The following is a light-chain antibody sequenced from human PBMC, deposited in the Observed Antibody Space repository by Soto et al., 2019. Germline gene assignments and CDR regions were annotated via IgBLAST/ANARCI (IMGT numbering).Light chain of an antibody. CDR2: AAS. CDR1: QSLTNN. CDR3: QHRGT. J-gene: IGKJ1*01. Sequence: EMILTQSPATLSVSPGGIATLSCRASQSLTNNLAWYQQKPGQAPRLLIYAASTRATGIPARFSGSGSGTDFTLTISSLQSEDFAVYHCQHRGTFGQGTKVEIK. V-gene: IGKV3-15*01.